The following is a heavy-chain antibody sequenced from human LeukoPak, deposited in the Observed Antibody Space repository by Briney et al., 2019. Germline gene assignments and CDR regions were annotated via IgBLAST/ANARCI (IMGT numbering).Heavy chain of an antibody. CDR2: INPNSGGT. Sequence: ASVTVSCKASGYTFTGYYMHWVRQAPGQGLEWMGWINPNSGGTNYAQKFQGWVTMNRDTSISTAYMELSRLRSDDTAVYYCARNGPEPVRGVIGYYYYGMDVWGKGTTVTVSS. D-gene: IGHD3-10*01. CDR3: ARNGPEPVRGVIGYYYYGMDV. CDR1: GYTFTGYY. V-gene: IGHV1-2*04. J-gene: IGHJ6*04.